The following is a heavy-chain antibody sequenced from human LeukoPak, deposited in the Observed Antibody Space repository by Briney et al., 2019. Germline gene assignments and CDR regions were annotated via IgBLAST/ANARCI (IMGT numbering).Heavy chain of an antibody. Sequence: SETLSLTCTVSGGSISSYYWSWIRQPPGKGLEWIGYIYYSGSTNYNPSLKSRVTISVDTSKNQFSLKLSSVTAADTAVYYCARRGWSGSSSWAFDYWGQGTLVTVSS. CDR1: GGSISSYY. J-gene: IGHJ4*02. D-gene: IGHD6-13*01. CDR2: IYYSGST. CDR3: ARRGWSGSSSWAFDY. V-gene: IGHV4-59*08.